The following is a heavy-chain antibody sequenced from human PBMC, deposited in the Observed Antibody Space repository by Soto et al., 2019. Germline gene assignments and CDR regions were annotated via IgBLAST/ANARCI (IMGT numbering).Heavy chain of an antibody. V-gene: IGHV1-69*08. CDR3: ARLRYCGYDCYYKHYYGMDV. CDR1: GDTFSSYT. CDR2: IIPILTTT. D-gene: IGHD2-21*02. J-gene: IGHJ6*02. Sequence: QVQLVQSGAEVKKPGSSVKVSCRASGDTFSSYTVNWLRQAPGRGLEWMGRIIPILTTTDYAQNFRGRLTITGDKSTNTGYMEMSSLRSEESAVYYCARLRYCGYDCYYKHYYGMDVWGQGSTVTVAS.